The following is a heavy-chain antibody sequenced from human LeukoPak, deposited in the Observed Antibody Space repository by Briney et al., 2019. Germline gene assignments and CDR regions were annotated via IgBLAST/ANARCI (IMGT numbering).Heavy chain of an antibody. J-gene: IGHJ4*02. CDR3: ARDRGITMIVVGLFDY. CDR2: ISAYNGNT. V-gene: IGHV1-18*01. CDR1: GYTFTNYG. D-gene: IGHD3-22*01. Sequence: ASVKVSCKASGYTFTNYGISWVRQAPGQGLEWMGWISAYNGNTNYAQKLQGRVTMTTDTSTSTAYMELRSLRSDDTAVYYCARDRGITMIVVGLFDYWGQGTLDTVSS.